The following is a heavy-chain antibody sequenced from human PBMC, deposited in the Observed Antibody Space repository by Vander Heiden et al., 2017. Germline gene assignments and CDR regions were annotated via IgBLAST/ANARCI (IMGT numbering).Heavy chain of an antibody. Sequence: QVPPQESGPGLVKPSETLPPTCPVSGGSTSRYYSSWIRQPTGKGLEWIGYIYYSGSTNYNPSLKSRVTISVDTSKNQFSLKLSSVTAADTAVYYCARGGQYCSGGSCQPGWFDPWGQGTLVTVSS. D-gene: IGHD2-15*01. CDR2: IYYSGST. CDR1: GGSTSRYY. V-gene: IGHV4-59*01. CDR3: ARGGQYCSGGSCQPGWFDP. J-gene: IGHJ5*02.